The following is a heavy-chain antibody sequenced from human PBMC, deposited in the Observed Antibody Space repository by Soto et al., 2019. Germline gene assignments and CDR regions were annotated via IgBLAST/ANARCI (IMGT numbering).Heavy chain of an antibody. D-gene: IGHD3-22*01. Sequence: WETLSLTCTVSGGSISSSSYYWGWIRQPPGKGLEWIGSIYYSGSTYYNPSLKSRVTISVDTSKNQFSLKLSSVTAADTAVYYCARRGDYYDSSGYYHTDYFDYWGQGTLVTVST. CDR1: GGSISSSSYY. CDR3: ARRGDYYDSSGYYHTDYFDY. J-gene: IGHJ4*02. V-gene: IGHV4-39*01. CDR2: IYYSGST.